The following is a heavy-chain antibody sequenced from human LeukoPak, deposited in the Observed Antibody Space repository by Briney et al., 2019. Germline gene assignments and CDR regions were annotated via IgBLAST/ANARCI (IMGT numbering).Heavy chain of an antibody. CDR1: GYTFTSYY. D-gene: IGHD3-9*01. CDR2: INPSGGST. J-gene: IGHJ6*03. CDR3: ARGSNDILTGYVPHYYYYMDV. V-gene: IGHV1-46*01. Sequence: GASVKVSCKASGYTFTSYYMHWVRQAPGQGLEWMGIINPSGGSTSYAQKFQGRVTMTRDMSTSTVYMELSSLRSEDTAVYYCARGSNDILTGYVPHYYYYMDVWGKGTTVTISS.